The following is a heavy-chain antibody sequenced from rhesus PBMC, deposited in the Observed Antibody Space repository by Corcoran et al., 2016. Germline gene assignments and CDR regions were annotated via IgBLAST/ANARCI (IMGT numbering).Heavy chain of an antibody. J-gene: IGHJ3*01. CDR1: GGSISGYY. CDR3: ATRYYNFWSGSFDAFDF. D-gene: IGHD3-3*01. Sequence: QVQLQESGPGLVKPSETLSLTCAVSGGSISGYYWSWIRQPPGKGLEWIGRIYGSCGSTDYNPSLKSRVTISTDTSKNQFSLKLSSVTAADTAVYYCATRYYNFWSGSFDAFDFWGQGLRVTVSS. V-gene: IGHV4-160*01. CDR2: IYGSCGST.